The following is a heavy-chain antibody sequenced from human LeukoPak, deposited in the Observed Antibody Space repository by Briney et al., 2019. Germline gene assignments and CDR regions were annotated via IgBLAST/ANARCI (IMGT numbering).Heavy chain of an antibody. CDR3: ARDFGSSGWSGAFDI. J-gene: IGHJ3*02. V-gene: IGHV3-30-3*01. D-gene: IGHD6-19*01. CDR2: ISYDGSNK. CDR1: GFTFSSYA. Sequence: PGRSLRLSCAASGFTFSSYAMHWVRQAPGKGLEWVAVISYDGSNKYYADSVKGRFTISRDNSKNTLYLQMNSLRAEDTAVYYCARDFGSSGWSGAFDIWGQGTMVTVSS.